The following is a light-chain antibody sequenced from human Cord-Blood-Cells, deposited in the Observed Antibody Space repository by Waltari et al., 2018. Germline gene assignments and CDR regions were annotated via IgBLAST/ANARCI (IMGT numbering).Light chain of an antibody. CDR2: DAS. CDR3: QQRSNWPPIT. Sequence: EIVLTQSPATLSLSPGERATLSCRYSQSVSRYLAWYQQKPGQAPRLLIYDASNRATGIPARFSGSGSGTDFTLTISSLEPEDFAVYYCQQRSNWPPITFGQGTRLEIK. CDR1: QSVSRY. J-gene: IGKJ5*01. V-gene: IGKV3-11*01.